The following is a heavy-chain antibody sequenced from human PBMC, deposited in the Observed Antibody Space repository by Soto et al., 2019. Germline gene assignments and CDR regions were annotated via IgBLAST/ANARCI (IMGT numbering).Heavy chain of an antibody. V-gene: IGHV4-59*01. CDR1: GGSISSYY. CDR3: ARVTGSYGDSRNWFDP. CDR2: IYYSGST. J-gene: IGHJ5*02. D-gene: IGHD4-17*01. Sequence: SETLSLTCTVSGGSISSYYWSWIRQPPGKGLEWIGYIYYSGSTNYNPSLKSRVTISVDTSKNQFSLKLSSVTAADTAVYYCARVTGSYGDSRNWFDPWGQGTLVTVSS.